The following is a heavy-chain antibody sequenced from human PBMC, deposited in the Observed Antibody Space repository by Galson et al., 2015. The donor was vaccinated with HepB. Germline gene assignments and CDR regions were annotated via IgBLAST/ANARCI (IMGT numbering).Heavy chain of an antibody. J-gene: IGHJ2*01. Sequence: SVKVSCKASGFIFSSSAMQWVRQARGQRLEWIGWIVVGSGNTNYAQKFQERVTITRDMSTNTAYMELSSLRSEDTAVYYRATDSSPYYYDTSGNFGYFDLWGRGTLVTVSS. CDR1: GFIFSSSA. V-gene: IGHV1-58*02. CDR2: IVVGSGNT. CDR3: ATDSSPYYYDTSGNFGYFDL. D-gene: IGHD3-22*01.